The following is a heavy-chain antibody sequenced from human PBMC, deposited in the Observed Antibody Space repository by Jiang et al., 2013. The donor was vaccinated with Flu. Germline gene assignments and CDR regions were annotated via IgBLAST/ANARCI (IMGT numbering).Heavy chain of an antibody. J-gene: IGHJ6*02. D-gene: IGHD6-19*01. CDR2: IYPGDSDT. V-gene: IGHV5-51*01. Sequence: GAEVKKPGESLKISCKGSGYSFTSYWIGWVRQMPGKGLEWMGIIYPGDSDTRYSPSFQGQVTISADKSISTAYLQWSSLKASDTAMYYCARNRGAVAGTRYYYYYGMDVWGQGTTVTVSS. CDR1: GYSFTSYW. CDR3: ARNRGAVAGTRYYYYYGMDV.